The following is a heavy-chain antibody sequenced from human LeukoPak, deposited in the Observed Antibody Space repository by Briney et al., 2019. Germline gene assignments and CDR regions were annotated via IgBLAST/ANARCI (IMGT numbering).Heavy chain of an antibody. CDR1: GGSISSYY. D-gene: IGHD6-25*01. J-gene: IGHJ3*02. CDR3: ARPALDAFDI. CDR2: IYHSGST. Sequence: ASETLSLTCTVSGGSISSYYWSWIRQPPGKGLEWIGSIYHSGSTYYNPSLKSRVTISVDTSKNQFSLKLSSVTAADTAVYYCARPALDAFDIWGQGTMVTVSS. V-gene: IGHV4-59*08.